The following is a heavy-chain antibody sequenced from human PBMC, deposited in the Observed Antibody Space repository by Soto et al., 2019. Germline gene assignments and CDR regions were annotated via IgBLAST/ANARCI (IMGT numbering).Heavy chain of an antibody. Sequence: EVQLMESGGGLVQPGGSLKLSCAASGFTFSGSAMHWVRQASGKGLEWVGRIRSKGNNYATAYGASLKGRFTISRDDSKNTAYLQMNSLNSEDTAVYYCSRRASDFWSGKPQYYMDVWGTSTTVTVSS. D-gene: IGHD3-3*01. J-gene: IGHJ6*03. CDR3: SRRASDFWSGKPQYYMDV. CDR1: GFTFSGSA. CDR2: IRSKGNNYAT. V-gene: IGHV3-73*01.